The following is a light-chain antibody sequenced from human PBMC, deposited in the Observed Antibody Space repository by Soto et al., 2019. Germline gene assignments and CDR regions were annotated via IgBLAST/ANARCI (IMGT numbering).Light chain of an antibody. V-gene: IGKV1-5*01. CDR3: QQYNSDSWT. CDR1: QSISSW. Sequence: DIQMTQSPSTLSASVGDRVTITCRASQSISSWLAWYQQKPGKAPKLLIYDASSLDSGVPSRFSGSGSGTEFTLTISSLQPDDCATYYCQQYNSDSWTFGQGTKVEIK. J-gene: IGKJ1*01. CDR2: DAS.